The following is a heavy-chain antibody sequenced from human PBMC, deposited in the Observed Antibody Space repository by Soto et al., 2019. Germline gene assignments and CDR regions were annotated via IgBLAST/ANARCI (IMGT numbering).Heavy chain of an antibody. D-gene: IGHD4-17*01. Sequence: QITLKESGPTLVKPTQTLTLTCTFSGFSLSTIGVGVGWIRQPPGKALEWLALIYWDDDKRYSPSLKNRLTIPKDTSKNQVVLKMTNMDPVDTATYYCAHRRVGDYPYFDYWGQGTLVTVSS. CDR3: AHRRVGDYPYFDY. CDR2: IYWDDDK. V-gene: IGHV2-5*02. J-gene: IGHJ4*02. CDR1: GFSLSTIGVG.